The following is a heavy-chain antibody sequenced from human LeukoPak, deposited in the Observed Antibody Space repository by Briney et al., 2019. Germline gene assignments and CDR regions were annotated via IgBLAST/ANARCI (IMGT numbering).Heavy chain of an antibody. D-gene: IGHD3-10*01. J-gene: IGHJ4*02. CDR1: GFTFSSYA. Sequence: GGSLRLSCAASGFTFSSYAMSWVRQAPGKGLKWVSSISSSSSYIYYADSVKGRFTISRDNAKNSLYLQMNSLRAEDTAVYYCAKDRGRALMVRGVIIRGSGFDYWGQGTLVTVSS. CDR2: ISSSSSYI. V-gene: IGHV3-21*04. CDR3: AKDRGRALMVRGVIIRGSGFDY.